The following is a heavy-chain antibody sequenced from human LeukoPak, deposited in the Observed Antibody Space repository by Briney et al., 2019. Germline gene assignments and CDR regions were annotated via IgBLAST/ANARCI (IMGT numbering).Heavy chain of an antibody. CDR3: ARKVLGYSYGYFDY. CDR2: ISSNGGNT. D-gene: IGHD5-18*01. J-gene: IGHJ4*02. V-gene: IGHV3-64*01. CDR1: GFTFSSYA. Sequence: PGGSLRLSCAASGFTFSSYAMHWVRQAPGKGLEYVSAISSNGGNTYYANSVKGRFTISRDNSKNTVDLHMGSLREEDMAVYYCARKVLGYSYGYFDYWGQGTLVTVSS.